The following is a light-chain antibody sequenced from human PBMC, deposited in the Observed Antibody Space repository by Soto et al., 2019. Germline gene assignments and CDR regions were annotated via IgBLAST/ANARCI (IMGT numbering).Light chain of an antibody. CDR3: QQYDNLPYT. CDR2: DAS. Sequence: DIQMTQSPSSLSASVGDRVTITCQASQDISNYLNWYQQKPGKAPKLLIYDASNLETGAPSRFSGSVSGTDFTFTISSLQPEDIATYYCQQYDNLPYTFGQGTKLEIK. CDR1: QDISNY. J-gene: IGKJ2*01. V-gene: IGKV1-33*01.